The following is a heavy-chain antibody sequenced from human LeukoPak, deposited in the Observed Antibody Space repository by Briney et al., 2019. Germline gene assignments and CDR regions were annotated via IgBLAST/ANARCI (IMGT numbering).Heavy chain of an antibody. J-gene: IGHJ5*02. V-gene: IGHV3-23*01. CDR2: ISGSGGST. Sequence: GGSLRLSCAASGFTFSSYAMSWVRQAPGKGLEWVSAISGSGGSTYYADSVKGRFTISRDNSKNTLYLQMNGLRAEDTAVYYCAKGGYSSGWLRGNWFDPWGQGTLVTVSS. D-gene: IGHD6-19*01. CDR1: GFTFSSYA. CDR3: AKGGYSSGWLRGNWFDP.